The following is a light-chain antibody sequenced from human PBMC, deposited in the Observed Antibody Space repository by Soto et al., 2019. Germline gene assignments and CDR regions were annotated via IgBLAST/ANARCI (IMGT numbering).Light chain of an antibody. J-gene: IGKJ1*01. V-gene: IGKV1-5*03. CDR2: KAS. CDR1: QSISNW. Sequence: DIQMTQSPSTLSASVGDRVTITCRASQSISNWLAWYQQKPGKAPKLLIYKASSLESGVPSRFSGSGSGTDFTLTISSLQPDDFATYYCQQFNSSPWTFGQGTKVEIK. CDR3: QQFNSSPWT.